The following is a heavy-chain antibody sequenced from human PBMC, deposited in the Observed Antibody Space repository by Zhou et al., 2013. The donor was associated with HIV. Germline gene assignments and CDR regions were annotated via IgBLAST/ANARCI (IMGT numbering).Heavy chain of an antibody. CDR1: GESFSGYY. Sequence: QVQLQQWGAGLLKPSGTLSLTCAVFGESFSGYYWGWIRQPPGKGLEWIGSIYSSGTTYYNPSLKSRVTISVDTSKNQFSLKMSSVTAADTAVYYCARLAGSWGLYYFDYWGQGTLVTVSS. CDR2: IYSSGTT. D-gene: IGHD3-16*01. J-gene: IGHJ4*02. V-gene: IGHV4-34*01. CDR3: ARLAGSWGLYYFDY.